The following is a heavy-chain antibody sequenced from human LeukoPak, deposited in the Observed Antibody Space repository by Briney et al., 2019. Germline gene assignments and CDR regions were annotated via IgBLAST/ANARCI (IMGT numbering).Heavy chain of an antibody. CDR2: IWYDGSNK. CDR1: GFTFSSYG. CDR3: ARDSTYYYDSSGSRGRYFDY. J-gene: IGHJ4*02. D-gene: IGHD3-22*01. V-gene: IGHV3-33*01. Sequence: GGSLRLSCAASGFTFSSYGMHWVRQAPGKGLEWVAVIWYDGSNKYYADSVKGRFTISRDNSKNTLYLQMNSLRAEDTAVYYCARDSTYYYDSSGSRGRYFDYWGQGTLVTVPA.